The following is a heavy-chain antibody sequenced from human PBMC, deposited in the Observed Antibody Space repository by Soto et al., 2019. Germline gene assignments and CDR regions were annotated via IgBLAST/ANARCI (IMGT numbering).Heavy chain of an antibody. D-gene: IGHD5-12*01. Sequence: SETLSLTCTVFGGSISSSSSYWGWIRQPPGKGLEWIGSMSYSGSTYNNPSLKSRVALSVDTSQSRISLKLTSVTAADTAVYYCARHRVPSVYDPIPGCFDSWGQGILVTVSS. V-gene: IGHV4-39*01. CDR2: MSYSGST. J-gene: IGHJ4*02. CDR3: ARHRVPSVYDPIPGCFDS. CDR1: GGSISSSSSY.